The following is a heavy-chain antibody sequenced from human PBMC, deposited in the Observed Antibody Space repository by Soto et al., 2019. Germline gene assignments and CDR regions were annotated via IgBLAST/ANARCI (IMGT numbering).Heavy chain of an antibody. V-gene: IGHV3-30-3*01. Sequence: QVQLVESGGGVVQPGRSLRLSCAASGFTFSSYDMHWVRQAPGKGLEWVAIISYDGIDKYYADIEQGRFTISRDNSKNTLYLQMNSLRGEDTAVYYGARDQEGGYSDGLPPDDWGQGTLVTGFS. J-gene: IGHJ4*02. CDR2: ISYDGIDK. CDR3: ARDQEGGYSDGLPPDD. CDR1: GFTFSSYD. D-gene: IGHD5-18*01.